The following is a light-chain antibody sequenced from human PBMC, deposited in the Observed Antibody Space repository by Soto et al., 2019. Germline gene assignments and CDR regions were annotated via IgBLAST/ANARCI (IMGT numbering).Light chain of an antibody. CDR1: SSIGRN. CDR2: GAS. CDR3: QQRSNWPRT. J-gene: IGKJ1*01. V-gene: IGKV3-15*01. Sequence: ERVMTQSPATLSVFPGERATLSCRASSSIGRNLAWYQQKPGQTPRLLIYGASTRAAGVPARFSGSGSGTEFTLTITSLQSEDFAVYYCQQRSNWPRTFGQGTKVEIK.